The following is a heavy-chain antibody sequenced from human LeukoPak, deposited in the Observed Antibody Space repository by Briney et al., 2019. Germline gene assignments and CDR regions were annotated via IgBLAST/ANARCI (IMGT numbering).Heavy chain of an antibody. CDR1: GFTVSSNY. Sequence: GGSLRLSCAASGFTVSSNYMSWVRQAPGKGLEWVSVIYSGGSTYYADSVKGRFTISRDNSKNTLYLQMNSLRAEDTAVYYCARGRQDYYDSSGYYFDYWGQGTLVTVSS. CDR2: IYSGGST. J-gene: IGHJ4*02. V-gene: IGHV3-66*01. D-gene: IGHD3-22*01. CDR3: ARGRQDYYDSSGYYFDY.